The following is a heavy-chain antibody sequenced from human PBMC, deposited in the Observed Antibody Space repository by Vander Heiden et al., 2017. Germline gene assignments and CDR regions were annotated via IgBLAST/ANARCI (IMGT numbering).Heavy chain of an antibody. Sequence: QVQLVPSGAEVKQPGSSVKVSCKASGGPFSSSAIGWVRHAPGQGLEWMGGIIPIFGTANYAQKFQGRVTITADESTSTAYMELSSLRSEDTAVYYCAREDCSSTSCYTFSGWFDPWGQGTLVTVSS. CDR3: AREDCSSTSCYTFSGWFDP. CDR1: GGPFSSSA. J-gene: IGHJ5*02. CDR2: IIPIFGTA. V-gene: IGHV1-69*01. D-gene: IGHD2-2*02.